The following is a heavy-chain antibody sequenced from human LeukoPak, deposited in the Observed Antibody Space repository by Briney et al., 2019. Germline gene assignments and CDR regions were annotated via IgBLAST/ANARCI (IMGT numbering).Heavy chain of an antibody. J-gene: IGHJ6*03. D-gene: IGHD3-3*01. CDR3: AILLRFLESDMDV. V-gene: IGHV4-61*02. Sequence: SQTLSLTLAVSGGSLSRGRYYWGWVPQPPREGLGWVGRIYTSGSTNYNPSLKSRVTISVDTSKNQFSLKLSSVTAADTAVYYCAILLRFLESDMDVWGKGTTVTVSS. CDR1: GGSLSRGRYY. CDR2: IYTSGST.